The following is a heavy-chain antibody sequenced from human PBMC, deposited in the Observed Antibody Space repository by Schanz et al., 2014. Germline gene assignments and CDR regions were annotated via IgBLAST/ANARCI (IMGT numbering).Heavy chain of an antibody. Sequence: EVQLLESGGGLVQPGGSLRISCAASGFTFSGYAMSWVRQAPGKGLEWVGHSRNKGHSYTSEYAASVKGRFTISRDESESSLYLQMDSLKTEDTAVYYCARRNFYDKSAAFDYWGQGSLVTVSS. CDR3: ARRNFYDKSAAFDY. J-gene: IGHJ4*02. CDR2: SRNKGHSYTS. CDR1: GFTFSGYA. V-gene: IGHV3-72*01. D-gene: IGHD3-9*01.